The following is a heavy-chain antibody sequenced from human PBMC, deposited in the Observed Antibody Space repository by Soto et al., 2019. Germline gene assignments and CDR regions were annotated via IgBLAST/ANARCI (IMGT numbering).Heavy chain of an antibody. CDR2: INHSGST. J-gene: IGHJ4*02. CDR1: GGSFSGYY. CDR3: VRESIAAAGPSDY. V-gene: IGHV4-34*01. D-gene: IGHD6-13*01. Sequence: QVQLQQWGAGLLKPSETLSLTCAVYGGSFSGYYWSWIRQPPGKGLEWIGEINHSGSTNYNPSLKSRVTISVDTSKNQFSLKLSSVTAADTAVYYCVRESIAAAGPSDYWGQGTLVTVSS.